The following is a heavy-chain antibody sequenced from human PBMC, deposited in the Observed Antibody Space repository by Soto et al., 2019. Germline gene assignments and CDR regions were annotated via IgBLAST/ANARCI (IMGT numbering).Heavy chain of an antibody. V-gene: IGHV4-31*03. CDR2: IYYSGST. J-gene: IGHJ4*02. CDR3: ARSSTTITGTAADFDY. D-gene: IGHD1-20*01. Sequence: SETLSLTCTVSGGSISSGGYYWSWIRQHPGKGLEWIGYIYYSGSTYYSPSLKSRVTISVDTSKNQFSLKLSSVTAADTAVYYCARSSTTITGTAADFDYWGQGTLVTVSS. CDR1: GGSISSGGYY.